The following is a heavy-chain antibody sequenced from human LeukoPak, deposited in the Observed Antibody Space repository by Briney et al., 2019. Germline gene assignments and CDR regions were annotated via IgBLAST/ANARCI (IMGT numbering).Heavy chain of an antibody. J-gene: IGHJ4*02. V-gene: IGHV3-7*01. D-gene: IGHD3-10*01. Sequence: GGSLRLSCAASGFTFSSYWMSWVRQAPGKGLEWVANIKQDGSEKYYVDSVKGRFTISRDNAKNSLYLQMNSLRAEDTAVYYCARDQTHYYGSGSYPYWGQGTLVTVSS. CDR1: GFTFSSYW. CDR2: IKQDGSEK. CDR3: ARDQTHYYGSGSYPY.